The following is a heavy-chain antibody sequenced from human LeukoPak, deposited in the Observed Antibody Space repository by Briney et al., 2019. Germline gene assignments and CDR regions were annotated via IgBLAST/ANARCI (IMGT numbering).Heavy chain of an antibody. J-gene: IGHJ4*02. Sequence: SETLSLTCTVSGGSISSSSYYWGWIRQPPGKGLEWIGSIYYSGSTYYNPSLKSRVTISVDTSKNQFSLKLSSVTAADTAVYYCAREGDGNFDYWGQGTLVTVSS. V-gene: IGHV4-39*07. CDR1: GGSISSSSYY. CDR2: IYYSGST. D-gene: IGHD1-26*01. CDR3: AREGDGNFDY.